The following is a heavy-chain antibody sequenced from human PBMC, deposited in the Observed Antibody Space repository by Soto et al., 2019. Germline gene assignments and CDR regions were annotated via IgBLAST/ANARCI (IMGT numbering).Heavy chain of an antibody. J-gene: IGHJ4*02. CDR1: GGSISSYY. CDR2: IYYSGST. V-gene: IGHV4-59*01. CDR3: ARGHSYGSFDY. Sequence: SETLSLTCTVSGGSISSYYWSWIRQPPGKGLEWIGYIYYSGSTNYNPTLKSRVTISVDTSKNQFSLKLISVTAADTAVYYGARGHSYGSFDYWGQGTLVTVSS. D-gene: IGHD5-18*01.